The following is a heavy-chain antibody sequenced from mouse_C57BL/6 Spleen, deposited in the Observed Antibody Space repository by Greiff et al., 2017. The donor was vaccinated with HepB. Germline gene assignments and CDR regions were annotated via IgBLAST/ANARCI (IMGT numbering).Heavy chain of an antibody. Sequence: QVQLQQPGAELVKPGASVKMSCKASGYTFTSYWITWVKQRPGQGLEWIGDIYPGSGSTNYNEKFKSKSTLTVDRSSSTAYMQLSSLTSGDSAGYYCARLGDYWGQGTTLTVSS. CDR1: GYTFTSYW. CDR2: IYPGSGST. J-gene: IGHJ2*01. CDR3: ARLGDY. V-gene: IGHV1-55*01.